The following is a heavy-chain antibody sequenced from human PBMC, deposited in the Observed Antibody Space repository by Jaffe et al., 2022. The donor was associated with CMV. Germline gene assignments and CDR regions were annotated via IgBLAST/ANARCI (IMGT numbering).Heavy chain of an antibody. CDR2: IYYSGST. J-gene: IGHJ4*02. D-gene: IGHD2-2*01. CDR1: GGSISSSSYY. V-gene: IGHV4-39*01. CDR3: ARHGRYCSSTSCYSFDY. Sequence: QLQLQESGPGLVKPSETLSLTCTVSGGSISSSSYYWGWIRQPPGKGLEWIGSIYYSGSTYYNPSLKSRVTISVDTSKNQFSLKLSSVTAADTAVYYCARHGRYCSSTSCYSFDYWGQGTLVTVSS.